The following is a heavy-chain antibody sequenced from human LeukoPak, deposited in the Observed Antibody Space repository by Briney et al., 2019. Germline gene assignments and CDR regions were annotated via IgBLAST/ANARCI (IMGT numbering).Heavy chain of an antibody. CDR1: GFTFSSYW. Sequence: GGSLRLSCAASGFTFSSYWMSWVRQAPGKGLEWVANIKQDGSEKYYVDSVKGRFTISRDNAKNSLYLQMNSLRAEDTAVYYCARVGRDSSGYYYGLGTYWGQGTLVTVSS. CDR3: ARVGRDSSGYYYGLGTY. D-gene: IGHD3-22*01. J-gene: IGHJ4*02. V-gene: IGHV3-7*01. CDR2: IKQDGSEK.